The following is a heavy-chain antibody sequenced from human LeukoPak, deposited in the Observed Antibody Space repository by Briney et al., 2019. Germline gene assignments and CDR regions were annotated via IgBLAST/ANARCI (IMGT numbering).Heavy chain of an antibody. CDR1: GGSISSSSYY. CDR2: IYHSGST. J-gene: IGHJ5*02. CDR3: ARDRYCSSTSCPNWFDP. Sequence: SETLSLTCTVSGGSISSSSYYWGWIRQPPGKGLEWIGSIYHSGSTYYNPSLKSRVTISVDTSKNQFSLKLSSVTAADTAVYYCARDRYCSSTSCPNWFDPWGQGTLVTVSS. V-gene: IGHV4-39*07. D-gene: IGHD2-2*01.